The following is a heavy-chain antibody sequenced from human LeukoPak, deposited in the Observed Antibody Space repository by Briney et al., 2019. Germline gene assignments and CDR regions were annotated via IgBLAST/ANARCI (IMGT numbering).Heavy chain of an antibody. D-gene: IGHD2-21*01. CDR3: VRESIRGTRDFDY. V-gene: IGHV3-48*04. Sequence: GGSLRLSCAASGFSFSGYSMNWVRQAPGKGLDWVSYISSGSRTIFYAESVKGRFTISRDNAKNLLYLEMNSLRAEDTAVYYCVRESIRGTRDFDYWGQGTLVTVSS. CDR1: GFSFSGYS. J-gene: IGHJ4*02. CDR2: ISSGSRTI.